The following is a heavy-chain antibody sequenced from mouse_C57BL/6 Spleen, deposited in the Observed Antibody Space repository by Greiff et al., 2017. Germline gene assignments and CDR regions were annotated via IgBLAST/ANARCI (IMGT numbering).Heavy chain of an antibody. D-gene: IGHD2-2*01. CDR2: ISYDGSN. Sequence: VQLKESGPGLVKPSQSLSLTCSVTGYSITIGYYWNWIRQFPGNKLEWMGYISYDGSNNYNPSLKNRISITRDTSKNQFFLKLNSVTTEDTATYYCARVDGYDGAWFAYWGQGTLVTVSA. CDR3: ARVDGYDGAWFAY. CDR1: GYSITIGYY. V-gene: IGHV3-6*01. J-gene: IGHJ3*01.